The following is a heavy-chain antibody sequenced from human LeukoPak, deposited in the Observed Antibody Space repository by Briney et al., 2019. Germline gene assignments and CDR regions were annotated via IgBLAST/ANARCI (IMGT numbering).Heavy chain of an antibody. Sequence: GGSLRLSRAASGFIFTNYWMHWVRQAPGKGLVWVSRIKNDGSSMTYADSVKGRFTISRDDAKGTLYLQMSSLRADDTAIYYCVRRSACSSPSCPFDYWGQGTLVTVSS. CDR2: IKNDGSSM. CDR3: VRRSACSSPSCPFDY. D-gene: IGHD2-2*01. V-gene: IGHV3-74*01. J-gene: IGHJ4*02. CDR1: GFIFTNYW.